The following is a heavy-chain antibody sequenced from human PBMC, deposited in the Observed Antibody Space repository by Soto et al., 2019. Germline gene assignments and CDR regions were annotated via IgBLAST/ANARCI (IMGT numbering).Heavy chain of an antibody. CDR2: MNPYNRNT. J-gene: IGHJ4*02. Sequence: ASVKVSCKASGYTFTGYDINWVRQAPGQGLECMGWMNPYNRNTGYAQNFQGRVTMTRNTSISTAYMELSSLRSDDTAVYYCARGPGDLGYLDYWGQGALVTVS. CDR1: GYTFTGYD. D-gene: IGHD3-10*01. CDR3: ARGPGDLGYLDY. V-gene: IGHV1-8*01.